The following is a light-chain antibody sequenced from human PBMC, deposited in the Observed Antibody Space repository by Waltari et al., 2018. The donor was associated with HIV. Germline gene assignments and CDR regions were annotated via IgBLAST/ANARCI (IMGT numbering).Light chain of an antibody. CDR2: DVS. CDR1: SSDVGGYNY. CDR3: SSYTSSSTLFV. Sequence: QSALTQPASVSGSPGQSITISCTGTSSDVGGYNYVSWYQQHPGKAPKVMIYDVSTRPPGVSNRFSGSKSGNTASLTISGLQAEDEADYYCSSYTSSSTLFVFGTGTKVTVL. V-gene: IGLV2-14*01. J-gene: IGLJ1*01.